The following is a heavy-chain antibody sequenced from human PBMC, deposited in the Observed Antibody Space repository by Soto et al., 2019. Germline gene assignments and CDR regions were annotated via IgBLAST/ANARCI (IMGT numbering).Heavy chain of an antibody. J-gene: IGHJ6*02. CDR2: IIPIFGTA. CDR3: ARGVLDWNYAPPNYGMDV. D-gene: IGHD1-7*01. V-gene: IGHV1-69*01. Sequence: QVQLVQSGAEVKKPGSSVKVSCKASGGTFSSYAISWVRQAPGQGLEWMGGIIPIFGTANYAQKFQDRVTITADESTSTAYMELSSLRSEDTAVYYCARGVLDWNYAPPNYGMDVWGQGTTVTVSS. CDR1: GGTFSSYA.